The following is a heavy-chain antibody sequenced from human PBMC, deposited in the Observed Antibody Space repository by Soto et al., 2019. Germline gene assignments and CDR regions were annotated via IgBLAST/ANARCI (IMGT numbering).Heavy chain of an antibody. CDR1: GGSISSSNW. J-gene: IGHJ5*01. CDR3: ARDQGYCDGGSCYVFDS. Sequence: SETLSLTCAVSGGSISSSNWWSWVRQPPGKGLEWIGEIYYSGTTKYNPSLKSRVTISVDKSKNQFSLKLYSVTAADTAVYYCARDQGYCDGGSCYVFDSRGQGTLVTVSS. CDR2: IYYSGTT. V-gene: IGHV4-4*02. D-gene: IGHD2-15*01.